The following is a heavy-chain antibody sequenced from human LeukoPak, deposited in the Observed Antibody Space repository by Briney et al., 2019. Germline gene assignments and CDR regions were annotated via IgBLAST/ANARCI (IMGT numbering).Heavy chain of an antibody. CDR3: AKPSVLYDSSGDHDY. Sequence: GSLRLSCAASGFTFSSYAMSWVRQAPGKELEWVSAISGSGGSTYYADSVKGRFTISRDNSKNTLYLQMNSLRAEDTAVYYCAKPSVLYDSSGDHDYWGQGTLVTVSS. CDR1: GFTFSSYA. D-gene: IGHD3-22*01. V-gene: IGHV3-23*01. CDR2: ISGSGGST. J-gene: IGHJ4*02.